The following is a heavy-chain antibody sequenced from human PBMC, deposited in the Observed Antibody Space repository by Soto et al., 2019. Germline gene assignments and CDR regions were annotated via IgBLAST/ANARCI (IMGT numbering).Heavy chain of an antibody. D-gene: IGHD1-20*01. V-gene: IGHV4-31*03. CDR3: ASGDITAGTAGVSDAFDI. Sequence: TLSLTSTLSGGSISSGGYYWSLIPKHHGKGLEWIGYIYYSGSTYYNPSLKIRVTISVDTSKNQFSLKLSSVTAADPAVYDCASGDITAGTAGVSDAFDIWGLGTMVPVS. CDR2: IYYSGST. CDR1: GGSISSGGYY. J-gene: IGHJ3*02.